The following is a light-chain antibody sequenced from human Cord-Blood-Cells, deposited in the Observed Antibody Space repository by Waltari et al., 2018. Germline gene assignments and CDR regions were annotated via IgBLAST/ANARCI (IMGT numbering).Light chain of an antibody. J-gene: IGKJ3*01. CDR3: HQSYSSPFP. CDR2: AAS. CDR1: QSISRY. V-gene: IGKV1-39*01. Sequence: DIQMTQSPSSLSASVGDRVTMTCRAIQSISRYLNWYQQKPGKAPKLLNYAASSLQSGVPARFSGSGSVTDFTLTISSLQPEDLATYYYHQSYSSPFPFGPGTKVDI.